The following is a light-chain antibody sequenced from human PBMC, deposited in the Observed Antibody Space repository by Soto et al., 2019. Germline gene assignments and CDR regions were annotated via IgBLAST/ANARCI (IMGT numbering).Light chain of an antibody. CDR3: QQYNNWHPIT. J-gene: IGKJ5*01. V-gene: IGKV3-15*01. CDR2: DAS. Sequence: EIVMTQSPASLSVSPGERAALSCRASQSVGRNLAWYQQKPGQAPRLLIYDASTRATGIPARFSGGGSGTEFTLSISSLQSEDFAVYYCQQYNNWHPITFGQGTRLDIK. CDR1: QSVGRN.